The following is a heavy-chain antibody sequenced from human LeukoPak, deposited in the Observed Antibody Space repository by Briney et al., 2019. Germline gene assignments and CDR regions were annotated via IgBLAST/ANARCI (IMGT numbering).Heavy chain of an antibody. D-gene: IGHD3-9*01. CDR1: GFRFDDHG. J-gene: IGHJ4*02. CDR3: AKDLYYDILTGYLDY. V-gene: IGHV3-20*04. CDR2: INWNGGST. Sequence: GGSLRLSCAASGFRFDDHGMSWVRQAPGKGLEWVSGINWNGGSTGYGDSVKGRFTISRDNAKNSLYLQMNSLRAEDTALYYCAKDLYYDILTGYLDYWGQGTLVTVSS.